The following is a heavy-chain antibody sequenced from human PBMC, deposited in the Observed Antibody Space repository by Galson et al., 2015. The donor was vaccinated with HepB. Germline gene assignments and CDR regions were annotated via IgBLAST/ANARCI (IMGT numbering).Heavy chain of an antibody. V-gene: IGHV1-8*01. Sequence: SVKVSCKASGYTFTSHDINWVRQATGQGLEWVGWMNPDNGNTGYAQKFQGSVTMTRNSPISTVYMELSSLRSEDTAVYYCARSDGGSSPHYSYYYYMDVWGKGTTVTVSS. CDR1: GYTFTSHD. J-gene: IGHJ6*03. D-gene: IGHD2-15*01. CDR3: ARSDGGSSPHYSYYYYMDV. CDR2: MNPDNGNT.